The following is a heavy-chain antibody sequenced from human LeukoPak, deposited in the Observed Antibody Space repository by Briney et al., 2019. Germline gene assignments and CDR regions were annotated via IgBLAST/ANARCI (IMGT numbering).Heavy chain of an antibody. V-gene: IGHV3-23*01. CDR1: GFIFSSYA. J-gene: IGHJ4*02. CDR3: AKLHNLNCDY. Sequence: GGSLRLSCAASGFIFSSYAMSWVRQPPGKGLEWVSGISGGSDNTYYADSVKGRFTISRDISKSTLFLQMNSLRPEDTAVYYCAKLHNLNCDYWGLGTLVTVSS. D-gene: IGHD1-14*01. CDR2: ISGGSDNT.